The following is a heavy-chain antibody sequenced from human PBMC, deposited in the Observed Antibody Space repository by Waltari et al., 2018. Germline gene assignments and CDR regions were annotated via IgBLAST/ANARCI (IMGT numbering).Heavy chain of an antibody. CDR3: GRIAFGDDGGYFQH. Sequence: QLQLQESGPGLVKPSETLYLTCPVSGGTISTNYNWGWIRQPPGKGLEWMGNMQYRGVTFYNPSLKSRVTISLDTSKNQFSLRLSSVGAADTAVYFCGRIAFGDDGGYFQHWGQGTLVTVSS. J-gene: IGHJ1*01. CDR2: MQYRGVT. D-gene: IGHD4-17*01. CDR1: GGTISTNYN. V-gene: IGHV4-39*01.